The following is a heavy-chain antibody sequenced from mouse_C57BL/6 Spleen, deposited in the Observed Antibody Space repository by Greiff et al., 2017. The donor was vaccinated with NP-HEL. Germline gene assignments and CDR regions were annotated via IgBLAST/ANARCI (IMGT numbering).Heavy chain of an antibody. J-gene: IGHJ2*01. CDR3: ARRDDYAEGFDY. V-gene: IGHV5-17*01. Sequence: EVKLMESGGGLVKPGGSLKLSCAASGFTFSDYGMHWVRQAPEKGLEWVAYISSGSSTIYYADTVKGRFTISRDNAKNTLFLQMTSLRSEDTAMYYCARRDDYAEGFDYWGQGTTLTVSS. D-gene: IGHD2-4*01. CDR2: ISSGSSTI. CDR1: GFTFSDYG.